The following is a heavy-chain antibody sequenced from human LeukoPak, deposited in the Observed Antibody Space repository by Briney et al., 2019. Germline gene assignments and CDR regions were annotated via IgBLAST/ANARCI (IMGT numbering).Heavy chain of an antibody. V-gene: IGHV3-30*18. CDR2: ISYDGSNI. CDR1: GFTFSSYG. CDR3: AKDQYFVTGYYSHMDV. Sequence: LSGGSLRLSCAASGFTFSSYGMHWVRQAPGKGLEWVAVISYDGSNINYAESVKGRFTISRDNSKNTLYLQMNSLRAEDTAVYYCAKDQYFVTGYYSHMDVWGKGTTVTISS. J-gene: IGHJ6*03. D-gene: IGHD2-21*02.